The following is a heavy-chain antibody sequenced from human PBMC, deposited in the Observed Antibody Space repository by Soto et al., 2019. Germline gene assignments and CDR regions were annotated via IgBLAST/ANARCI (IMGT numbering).Heavy chain of an antibody. CDR3: ARDGPPNYDFWSGYYSYGMDV. CDR2: IYHSGST. Sequence: SETLSLTCAVSGYSISSGYYWGWIRQPPGKGLEWIGSIYHSGSTYYNPSLKSRVTISVDTSKNQFSLKLSSVTAADTAVYYCARDGPPNYDFWSGYYSYGMDVSGPGTTVTVSS. J-gene: IGHJ6*02. V-gene: IGHV4-38-2*02. CDR1: GYSISSGYY. D-gene: IGHD3-3*01.